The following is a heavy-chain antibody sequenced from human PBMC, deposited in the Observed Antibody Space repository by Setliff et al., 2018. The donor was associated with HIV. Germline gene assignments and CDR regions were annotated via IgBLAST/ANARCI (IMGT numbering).Heavy chain of an antibody. CDR3: ARAVSHVDY. CDR1: GFTFSDSA. D-gene: IGHD6-19*01. Sequence: GGSLRLSCATSGFTFSDSAMHWVRQASGKGLEWVGRIRSIANSHATTYAASVKGRFTISRDDSKNTAYLQMDRLRTEDTAVYYCARAVSHVDYWGQGTLVTVSS. J-gene: IGHJ4*02. CDR2: IRSIANSHAT. V-gene: IGHV3-73*01.